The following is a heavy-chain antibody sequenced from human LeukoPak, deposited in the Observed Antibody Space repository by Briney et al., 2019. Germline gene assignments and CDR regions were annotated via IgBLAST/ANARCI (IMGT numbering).Heavy chain of an antibody. V-gene: IGHV1-2*02. D-gene: IGHD6-13*01. Sequence: ASVKVSCKASGYTFTGYYIHWVRQAPGQGLEWMGWINPNSGGTNYAQKYQGTVTMTRDTSISTAYMELSRLRSDDTAVYYCARDSALFGGIAAAEIYWFDPWGQGTLVTVSS. CDR3: ARDSALFGGIAAAEIYWFDP. CDR2: INPNSGGT. J-gene: IGHJ5*02. CDR1: GYTFTGYY.